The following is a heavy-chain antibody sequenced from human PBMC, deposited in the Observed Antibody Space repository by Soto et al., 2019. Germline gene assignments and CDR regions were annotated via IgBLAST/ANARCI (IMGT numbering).Heavy chain of an antibody. CDR1: XCSXDVXG. J-gene: IGHJ4*02. CDR2: ISWNGGNI. D-gene: IGHD3-16*01. CDR3: TKVSRAGLGNYFEY. V-gene: IGHV3-9*01. Sequence: PGGSLRLSCAAXXCSXDVXGXXXXXXXXGKGLDWVSGISWNGGNIGYVNSVRGRFTISRDNDKNSLYLQMNSLRPEDTAVYYCTKVSRAGLGNYFEYWGQGIMVTVX.